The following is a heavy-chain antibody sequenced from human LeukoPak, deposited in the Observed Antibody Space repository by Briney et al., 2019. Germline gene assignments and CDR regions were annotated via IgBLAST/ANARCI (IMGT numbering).Heavy chain of an antibody. D-gene: IGHD3-10*01. CDR3: ARESSGNYYNPLRYMDV. Sequence: SETLSLTCTVSGGSTSIYYWNWIRQPAGKGLEWIGRIFTSGITNYDPSLKSRVTMSVDTSKNQFSLNLSSVTAADTAVYYCARESSGNYYNPLRYMDVWGKGTTVTVSS. V-gene: IGHV4-4*07. CDR2: IFTSGIT. CDR1: GGSTSIYY. J-gene: IGHJ6*03.